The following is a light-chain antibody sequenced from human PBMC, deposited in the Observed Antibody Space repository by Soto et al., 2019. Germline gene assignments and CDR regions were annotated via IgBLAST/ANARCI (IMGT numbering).Light chain of an antibody. CDR1: QSLLHSNGYNY. J-gene: IGKJ3*01. Sequence: DIVMTQSPLSLPVTPGEPASISCRSSQSLLHSNGYNYLDWYLQKPWQSPQLLIYLGSNRASGVPDRFSGSGACTDFTLKISRVEAEDVGVYYCVQVLQTPLFSLGPGTKVDIK. V-gene: IGKV2-28*01. CDR2: LGS. CDR3: VQVLQTPLFS.